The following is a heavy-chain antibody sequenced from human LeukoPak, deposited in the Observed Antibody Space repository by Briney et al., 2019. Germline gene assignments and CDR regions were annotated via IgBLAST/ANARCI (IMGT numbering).Heavy chain of an antibody. CDR1: GYTFTSYD. CDR2: MNPNSGNT. D-gene: IGHD6-19*01. J-gene: IGHJ4*02. CDR3: ARGESVAEFDY. Sequence: GASVKVSCKASGYTFTSYDINWVRQATGQGLEWMGWMNPNSGNTGYAQKFQGRVTITRHTSISTVYMELSSLRSEDTAVYYCARGESVAEFDYWGQGTLVTVSS. V-gene: IGHV1-8*03.